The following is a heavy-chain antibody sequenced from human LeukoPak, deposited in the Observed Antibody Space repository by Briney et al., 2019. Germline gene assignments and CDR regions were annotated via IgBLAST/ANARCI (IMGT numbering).Heavy chain of an antibody. CDR3: ARVPGYCSGGSCFYFFDY. V-gene: IGHV4-59*01. Sequence: SETLSLTCTVSGASISSYYWSWVRQPPGKGLELIGSLHYSGGTNYNPSLKSRVTMSGDTSKNQFSLMLSSVTAADTAVYYCARVPGYCSGGSCFYFFDYWGQGTLVTVSS. D-gene: IGHD2-15*01. J-gene: IGHJ4*02. CDR2: LHYSGGT. CDR1: GASISSYY.